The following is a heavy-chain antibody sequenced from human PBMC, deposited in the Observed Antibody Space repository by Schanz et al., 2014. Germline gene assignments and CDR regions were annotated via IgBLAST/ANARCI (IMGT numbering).Heavy chain of an antibody. V-gene: IGHV3-33*01. Sequence: QVQLVESGGGVVQPGRSLRLSCAASGFTFSSYGMHWVRQAPGKGLEWVAIIWYDGSNKYYADSVKGRFIISRDNSKNSLYLQMNSLRAEDTAVYYCARPSDSSWYMDVWGKGTTVTVSS. CDR1: GFTFSSYG. J-gene: IGHJ6*03. CDR2: IWYDGSNK. D-gene: IGHD2-21*02. CDR3: ARPSDSSWYMDV.